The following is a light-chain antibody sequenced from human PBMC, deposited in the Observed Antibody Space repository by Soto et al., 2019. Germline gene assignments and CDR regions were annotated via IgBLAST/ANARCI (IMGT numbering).Light chain of an antibody. CDR3: KHYNTWPYT. J-gene: IGKJ2*01. CDR2: DAS. Sequence: EIVMTQSPATLSVSPGERATLSCRASQSVSYKLAWYQQKPGQSPRLVMYDASTRATGVPATFSGSGSGTDCTLTISSLQSEDFAVYYCKHYNTWPYTVGQGTKLEI. CDR1: QSVSYK. V-gene: IGKV3-15*01.